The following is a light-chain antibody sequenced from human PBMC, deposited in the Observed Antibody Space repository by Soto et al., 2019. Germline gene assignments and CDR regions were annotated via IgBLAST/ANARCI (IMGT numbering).Light chain of an antibody. CDR2: WAS. CDR1: QSVSSSY. Sequence: EIVLTQSPGTLSLSPGERATLSCRASQSVSSSYLAWYQQKPGQPPKLLISWASTRASGVPDRFSGSGSGTDFTLTISSLQAEDVAVYYCQQYYTTPPFFGPGTKVDIK. CDR3: QQYYTTPPF. V-gene: IGKV3-20*01. J-gene: IGKJ3*01.